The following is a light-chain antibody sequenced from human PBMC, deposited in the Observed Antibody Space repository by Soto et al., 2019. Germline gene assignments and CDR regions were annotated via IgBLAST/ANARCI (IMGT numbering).Light chain of an antibody. V-gene: IGKV3-11*01. CDR1: QNVSTY. CDR3: QQRTNWLT. Sequence: EMVLTQSPATLSLSPGERVTLSCRASQNVSTYLAWYQQKPGQAPRLLIYDASDRATGIPARFSGSGSGTDFTLTISSPEPEDSAVYYCQQRTNWLTFGPGTKVDIK. CDR2: DAS. J-gene: IGKJ3*01.